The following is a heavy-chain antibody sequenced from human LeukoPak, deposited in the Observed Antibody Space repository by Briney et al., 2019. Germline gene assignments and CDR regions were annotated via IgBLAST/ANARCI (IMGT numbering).Heavy chain of an antibody. Sequence: GGSLRLSCAASGFTFSSYSMNWVRQAPGKGLEWVSYISSSSSTIYYADSVKGRFTISRDNAKNSLYLQMNSLRAEDTAVYYCARDKGGPTRLIGGHDYWGQGTLVTVSS. V-gene: IGHV3-48*01. J-gene: IGHJ4*02. CDR3: ARDKGGPTRLIGGHDY. CDR1: GFTFSSYS. CDR2: ISSSSSTI. D-gene: IGHD3-10*01.